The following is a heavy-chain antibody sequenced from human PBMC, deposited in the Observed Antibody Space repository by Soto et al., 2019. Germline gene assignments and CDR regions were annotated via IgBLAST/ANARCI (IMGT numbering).Heavy chain of an antibody. J-gene: IGHJ6*03. CDR2: ISGGGST. CDR3: AKALRFTFTTGYYMDV. Sequence: EVQLLESGGGLVQPGWSLRLSCAASGFTVSSYAMSWVRQAPGKGLEWVSVISGGGSTYSADSVKGRFTISTDSSKNTLYMQMNSLRAEDTAVYYCAKALRFTFTTGYYMDVWGRGTTVTVSS. D-gene: IGHD3-16*01. V-gene: IGHV3-23*01. CDR1: GFTVSSYA.